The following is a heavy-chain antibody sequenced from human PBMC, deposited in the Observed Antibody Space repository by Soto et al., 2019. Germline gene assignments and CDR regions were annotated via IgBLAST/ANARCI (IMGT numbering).Heavy chain of an antibody. CDR2: INAGNGNT. V-gene: IGHV1-3*01. CDR3: AREARVLWFDH. J-gene: IGHJ5*02. CDR1: GYTFTSYA. Sequence: GSSVKVSCKASGYTFTSYAMHWVRQAPGQRLEWMGWINAGNGNTKYSQKFQGRVTITRDTSTSTAYMELSRLRSDDTAVYYCAREARVLWFDHWGQGTPVTVSS.